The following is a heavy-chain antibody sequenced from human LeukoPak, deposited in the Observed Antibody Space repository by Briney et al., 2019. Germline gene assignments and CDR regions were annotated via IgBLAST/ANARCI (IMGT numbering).Heavy chain of an antibody. CDR2: IIPIFGTA. V-gene: IGHV1-69*05. D-gene: IGHD3-10*01. CDR1: GGTFSSYA. J-gene: IGHJ5*02. Sequence: SVKVSCKASGGTFSSYAISWLRQAPGQGLEWMGGIIPIFGTANYAQKFQGRVTITTDESTSTAYMELSSLRSEDTAVYYCARAPRGVRGVPWFDPWGQGTLVTVSS. CDR3: ARAPRGVRGVPWFDP.